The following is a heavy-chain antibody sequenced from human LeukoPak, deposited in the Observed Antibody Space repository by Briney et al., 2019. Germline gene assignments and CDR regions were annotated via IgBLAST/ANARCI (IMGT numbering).Heavy chain of an antibody. D-gene: IGHD3-10*01. CDR3: ARASYYYGSGSYYRYYYYYYMDV. CDR1: GGSFSGYY. CDR2: INHSGST. J-gene: IGHJ6*03. V-gene: IGHV4-34*01. Sequence: SETLSLTCAVYGGSFSGYYWSWIRQPPGKGLEWIGEINHSGSTNYNPSLKSRVTISVDTSKNQFSLKLSSVTAADTAVYYCARASYYYGSGSYYRYYYYYYMDVWGKGTTVTVSS.